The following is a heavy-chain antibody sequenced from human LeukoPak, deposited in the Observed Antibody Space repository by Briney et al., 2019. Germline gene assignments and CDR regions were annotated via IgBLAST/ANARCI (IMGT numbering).Heavy chain of an antibody. CDR3: ARVPRAAAGTFPYFDY. D-gene: IGHD6-13*01. CDR2: IYHSGST. V-gene: IGHV4-30-2*01. CDR1: SGSNSSGGYY. J-gene: IGHJ4*02. Sequence: PSETLSLTCTVSSGSNSSGGYYWSWIRQPPGKGLEWIGYIYHSGSTYYNPSLKSRVTISVDTSNNQFSLNLSSVTAADTAVYYCARVPRAAAGTFPYFDYWGQGTLVTVSS.